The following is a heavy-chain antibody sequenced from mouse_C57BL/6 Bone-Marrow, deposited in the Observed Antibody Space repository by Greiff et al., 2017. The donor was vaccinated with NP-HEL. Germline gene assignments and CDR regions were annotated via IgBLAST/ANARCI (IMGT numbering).Heavy chain of an antibody. CDR1: GYTFTSCW. V-gene: IGHV1-74*01. Sequence: QVQLQQPGAELVKPGASVKVSCKASGYTFTSCWMHWVKQRPGQGLEWIGRIHPSDSDTNYNQKFKGKATLTVDKSSSTAYMQLSSLTSEDSAVYYCAIDYDYYGSSYPWFAYWGQGTLVTVSA. J-gene: IGHJ3*01. CDR2: IHPSDSDT. D-gene: IGHD1-1*01. CDR3: AIDYDYYGSSYPWFAY.